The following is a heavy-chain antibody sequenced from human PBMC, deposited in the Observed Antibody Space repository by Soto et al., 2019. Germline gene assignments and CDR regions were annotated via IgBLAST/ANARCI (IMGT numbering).Heavy chain of an antibody. V-gene: IGHV3-7*03. CDR3: ARDEGGVGSHTGPSFYGMDV. Sequence: PGGSLRLSCTASVFTFTKYWMNWVRHSPGKWLEWLANIKEDGSGKFYVDSVKGRFTISRDNAQNSVYLQMNSLRAEDTAVYYCARDEGGVGSHTGPSFYGMDVLAEGTTVTVSS. D-gene: IGHD3-3*01. CDR1: VFTFTKYW. CDR2: IKEDGSGK. J-gene: IGHJ6*01.